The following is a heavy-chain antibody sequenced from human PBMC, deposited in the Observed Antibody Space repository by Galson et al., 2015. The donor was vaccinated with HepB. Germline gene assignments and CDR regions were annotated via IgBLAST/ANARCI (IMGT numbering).Heavy chain of an antibody. V-gene: IGHV3-21*01. CDR3: ARVPAAMGYYYYYYYMDV. J-gene: IGHJ6*03. D-gene: IGHD2-2*01. CDR1: GFTFSTYS. Sequence: SLRLSCAASGFTFSTYSINWVRQAPGKGLEWVSSISSSSGYIYYADSVKGRFTISRDNAKNSLYLQMNSLRAEDTAVYYCARVPAAMGYYYYYYYMDVWGKGTTVTVSS. CDR2: ISSSSGYI.